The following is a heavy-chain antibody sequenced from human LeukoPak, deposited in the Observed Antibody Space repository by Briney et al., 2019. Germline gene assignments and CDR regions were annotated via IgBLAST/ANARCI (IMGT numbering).Heavy chain of an antibody. J-gene: IGHJ4*02. CDR3: ANEPLLWFEEYDDY. D-gene: IGHD3-10*01. Sequence: PGGSLRLSCAASGFTFSSYGMHWVRQAPGKGLEWVAFIRYDGSNKYYADSVKGRFTISRDNSKNTLYLQMNSLRAEDTAVYYCANEPLLWFEEYDDYWGQGTLVTVSS. CDR2: IRYDGSNK. V-gene: IGHV3-30*02. CDR1: GFTFSSYG.